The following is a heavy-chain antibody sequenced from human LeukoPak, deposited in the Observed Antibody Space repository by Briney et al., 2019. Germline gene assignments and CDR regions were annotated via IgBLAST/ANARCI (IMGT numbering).Heavy chain of an antibody. CDR1: GFTFSSYA. D-gene: IGHD3-22*01. J-gene: IGHJ3*02. V-gene: IGHV3-23*01. CDR3: AKYREGSGYYHDAFDI. CDR2: ISGSGGST. Sequence: PGGSLRLSCAASGFTFSSYAMSWVRQAPGKGLEWVSAISGSGGSTYYADSVKGRFTISRDNSKNTLYLQMNSLRAEDTAVYYCAKYREGSGYYHDAFDIWGQGTMVTVSS.